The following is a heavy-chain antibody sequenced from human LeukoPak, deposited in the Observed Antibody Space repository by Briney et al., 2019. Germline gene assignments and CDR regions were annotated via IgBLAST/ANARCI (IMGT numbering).Heavy chain of an antibody. D-gene: IGHD1-26*01. V-gene: IGHV4-61*01. Sequence: SETLSLTCTVSGGSISSSSYYWGWIRQPPGKGLEWIGYIYYSGSTNYNPSLKSRVTISVDTSKNQFSLKLSSVTAADTAVYYCARDEGYSGSTLGGAFDIWGQGTVVTVSS. CDR2: IYYSGST. CDR3: ARDEGYSGSTLGGAFDI. J-gene: IGHJ3*02. CDR1: GGSISSSSYY.